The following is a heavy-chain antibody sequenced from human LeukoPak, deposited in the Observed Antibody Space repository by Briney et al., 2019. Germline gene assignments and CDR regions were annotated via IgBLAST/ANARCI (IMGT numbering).Heavy chain of an antibody. CDR2: IQSGGGT. J-gene: IGHJ5*02. Sequence: GGSLRLSCTVSGFTFNNAWMTWVRQAPGKGLEWVSIIQSGGGTFYADSVKGRFIISRDNSKNTLYLQMNSLRAEDTAVYYCARTYSFAFDPWGQGTLVTVSS. V-gene: IGHV3-66*01. CDR1: GFTFNNAW. CDR3: ARTYSFAFDP. D-gene: IGHD5-12*01.